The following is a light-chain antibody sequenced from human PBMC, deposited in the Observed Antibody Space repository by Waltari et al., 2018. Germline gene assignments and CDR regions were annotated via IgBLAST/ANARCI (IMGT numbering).Light chain of an antibody. V-gene: IGKV1-12*01. Sequence: DIQMTQSPSSVSASIGDRVTITGRASQGINNWLAWYQQEPGKAPNLLSSAAYNLHIGVPSSVSGSRSETEFTLTINNLQPEDFATYCCQQAKSFPITFGQWTQLEIK. CDR1: QGINNW. J-gene: IGKJ5*01. CDR2: AAY. CDR3: QQAKSFPIT.